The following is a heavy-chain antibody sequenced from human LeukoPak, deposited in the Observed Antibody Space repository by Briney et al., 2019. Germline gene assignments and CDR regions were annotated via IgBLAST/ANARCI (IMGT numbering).Heavy chain of an antibody. CDR2: IYYSGST. J-gene: IGHJ4*02. CDR3: ARVSGYDWESFYDY. D-gene: IGHD5-12*01. V-gene: IGHV4-59*01. Sequence: SETLSLTCTVSGGSISSYYWSWIRQPPGKGLEYIGYIYYSGSTNYNPSLKSRVTISVDTSKNQFSLKLSSVTAADTAMYYCARVSGYDWESFYDYWGQGSLVTVSS. CDR1: GGSISSYY.